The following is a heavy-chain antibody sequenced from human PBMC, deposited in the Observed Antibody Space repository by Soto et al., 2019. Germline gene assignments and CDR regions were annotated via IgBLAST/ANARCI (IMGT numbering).Heavy chain of an antibody. CDR1: GGSISSYY. D-gene: IGHD3-3*01. CDR3: ASSSWSGSRGWFDY. V-gene: IGHV4-59*08. Sequence: SETLSLTCTVSGGSISSYYWSWIRQPPGKGLEWIGYIYYSGSTNYNPSLKSRVTISVDTSKNQFSLKLSSVTAADTAVYYCASSSWSGSRGWFDYWGQGTLVTVSS. CDR2: IYYSGST. J-gene: IGHJ4*02.